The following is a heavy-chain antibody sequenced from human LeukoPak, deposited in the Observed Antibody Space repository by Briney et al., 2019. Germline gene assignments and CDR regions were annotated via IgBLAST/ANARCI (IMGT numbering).Heavy chain of an antibody. J-gene: IGHJ4*02. CDR1: GFTFDDYG. D-gene: IGHD3-9*01. CDR2: INWNGGST. Sequence: PGGSLRLSCAASGFTFDDYGMSWVRQAPGKGLEWVSAINWNGGSTGYADSVKGRFTISRDNAKNSLYLQMNSLRAEDTALYYCARGTYDILTDYPIPYFDYWGQGTLVPVSS. CDR3: ARGTYDILTDYPIPYFDY. V-gene: IGHV3-20*04.